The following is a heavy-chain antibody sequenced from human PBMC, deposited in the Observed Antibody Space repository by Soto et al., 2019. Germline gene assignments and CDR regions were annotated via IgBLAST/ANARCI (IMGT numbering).Heavy chain of an antibody. V-gene: IGHV4-39*01. CDR3: ARQFEQLVFVD. D-gene: IGHD6-6*01. Sequence: SETLSLTCTVSGGSISSSSYYWGWIRQPPGKGLEWIGSIYYSGSTYYNPSLKSRVTISVDTSKNQFSLKLSSVTAADTAVYYCARQFEQLVFVDWGQGTLVTVSS. CDR2: IYYSGST. CDR1: GGSISSSSYY. J-gene: IGHJ4*02.